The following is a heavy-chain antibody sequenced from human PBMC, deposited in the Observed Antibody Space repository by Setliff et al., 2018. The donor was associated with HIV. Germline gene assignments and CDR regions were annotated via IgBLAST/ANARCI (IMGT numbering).Heavy chain of an antibody. CDR1: GFSFSSFG. J-gene: IGHJ4*02. D-gene: IGHD2-2*01. V-gene: IGHV3-48*04. CDR2: ISLDTRPI. Sequence: GGSLRLSCAASGFSFSSFGMNWVRQAPGKGLEWISYISLDTRPIYYADSVRGRFTVSRDNAGASLFLQMNSLRAEDTAVYYCVRDTTSGWMLTSWGQGTLVTVSS. CDR3: VRDTTSGWMLTS.